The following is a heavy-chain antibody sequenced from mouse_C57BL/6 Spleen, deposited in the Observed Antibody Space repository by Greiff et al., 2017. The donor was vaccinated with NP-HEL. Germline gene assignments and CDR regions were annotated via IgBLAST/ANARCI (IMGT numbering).Heavy chain of an antibody. Sequence: VQLQEPGAELVKPGASVKISCKASGYAFSSYWMNWVKQRPGKGLEWIGQIYPGDGDTNYNGKFKGKATLTADKSSSTAYMQPSSLTSEVAAVYYCPRVLNWGGLAYGGQGTLVTGAA. J-gene: IGHJ3*01. CDR1: GYAFSSYW. CDR3: PRVLNWGGLAY. V-gene: IGHV1-80*01. CDR2: IYPGDGDT. D-gene: IGHD4-1*01.